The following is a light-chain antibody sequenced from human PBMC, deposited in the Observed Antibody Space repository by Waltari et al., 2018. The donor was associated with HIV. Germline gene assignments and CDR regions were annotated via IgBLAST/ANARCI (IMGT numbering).Light chain of an antibody. CDR2: EDT. CDR3: YSTDSSGNHSRV. CDR1: ALPKTY. J-gene: IGLJ3*02. Sequence: SYELTQPPSVSVSPGQTARITCSGDALPKTYAYWYQQKSGQAPVLVIYEDTKRPSGIPEIFSGSSSGTMATLTISGAQVEDEADYYCYSTDSSGNHSRVFGGGTKLTVL. V-gene: IGLV3-10*01.